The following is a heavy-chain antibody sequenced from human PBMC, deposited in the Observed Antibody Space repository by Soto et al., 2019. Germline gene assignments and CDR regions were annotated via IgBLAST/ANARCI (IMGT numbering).Heavy chain of an antibody. Sequence: SETLSLTCTVSGGSLSSYFWGWIRRPPGKGLEWLEHISYTGSTNYNPSLRSRVTLSVDTSKNQVFLRLISVTAADTATYYCAREAALRDFEATIGYGMDVWGLGATVTVSS. D-gene: IGHD3-9*01. CDR1: GGSLSSYF. V-gene: IGHV4-59*01. CDR2: ISYTGST. CDR3: AREAALRDFEATIGYGMDV. J-gene: IGHJ6*02.